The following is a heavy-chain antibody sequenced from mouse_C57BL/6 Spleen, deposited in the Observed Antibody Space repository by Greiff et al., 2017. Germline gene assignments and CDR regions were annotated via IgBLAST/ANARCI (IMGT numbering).Heavy chain of an antibody. V-gene: IGHV1-64*01. CDR2: IHPNSGST. CDR3: AKISALYAMDY. CDR1: GYTFTSYW. J-gene: IGHJ4*01. Sequence: QVQLKQPGAELVKPGASVKLSCKASGYTFTSYWMHWVKQRPGQGLEWIGMIHPNSGSTNYNEKFKSKATLTVDKSSSTAYMQLSSLTSEDSAVYYCAKISALYAMDYWGQGTSVTVSS.